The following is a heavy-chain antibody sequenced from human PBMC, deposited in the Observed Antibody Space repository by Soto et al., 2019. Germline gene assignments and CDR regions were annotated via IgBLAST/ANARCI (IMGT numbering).Heavy chain of an antibody. V-gene: IGHV4-59*01. Sequence: SETLSLTCTVSGGSISSYYWSWIRQPPGKGLEWIGYIYYSGSTNYNPSLRSRVTISVDSSKHQFSLKLSSVTAADTAVYYCARVYSNSFYYYGMDVWGQGTTVTVSS. CDR2: IYYSGST. CDR1: GGSISSYY. J-gene: IGHJ6*02. CDR3: ARVYSNSFYYYGMDV. D-gene: IGHD4-4*01.